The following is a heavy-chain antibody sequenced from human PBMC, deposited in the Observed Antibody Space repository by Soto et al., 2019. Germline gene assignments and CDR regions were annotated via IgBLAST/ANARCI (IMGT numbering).Heavy chain of an antibody. Sequence: TLSLTCTVSGGSISSGGYYWSWIRQHPGKGLEWIGYIYYSVSTYYNPSLKSRVTISVDTSKNQFSLKLSSVTAADTAVYYCARASYDFWSGYYYPDYYYYGMDVWGQGTTVTGSS. J-gene: IGHJ6*02. CDR2: IYYSVST. V-gene: IGHV4-31*03. CDR1: GGSISSGGYY. D-gene: IGHD3-3*01. CDR3: ARASYDFWSGYYYPDYYYYGMDV.